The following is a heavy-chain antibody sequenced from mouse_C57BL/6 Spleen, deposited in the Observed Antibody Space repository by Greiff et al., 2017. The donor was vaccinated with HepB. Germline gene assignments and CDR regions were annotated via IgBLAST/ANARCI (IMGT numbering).Heavy chain of an antibody. Sequence: EVKLMESGGGLVQSGRSLRLSCATSGFTFSDFYMEWVRQAPGKGLEWIAASRNKANDYTTEYSASVKGRFIVSRDTSQSILYLQMNALRAEDTAIYDCARDARGPGGYFDYWGQGTTLTVSS. CDR2: SRNKANDYTT. CDR3: ARDARGPGGYFDY. D-gene: IGHD3-3*01. V-gene: IGHV7-1*01. CDR1: GFTFSDFY. J-gene: IGHJ2*01.